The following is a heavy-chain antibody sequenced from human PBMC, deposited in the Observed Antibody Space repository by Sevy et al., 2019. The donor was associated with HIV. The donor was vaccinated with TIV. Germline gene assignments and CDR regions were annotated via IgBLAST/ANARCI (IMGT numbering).Heavy chain of an antibody. CDR3: AKTRATGLLKTAQDY. CDR1: GFTFSSYA. CDR2: ISGSGGST. Sequence: GGSLRLSCAASGFTFSSYAMSWVRQAPGKGLERVSAISGSGGSTYYADSVKGRFTISRDNSKNTLYLQMNSLRAEDTAVYYCAKTRATGLLKTAQDYWGQGTLVTVSS. J-gene: IGHJ4*02. V-gene: IGHV3-23*01.